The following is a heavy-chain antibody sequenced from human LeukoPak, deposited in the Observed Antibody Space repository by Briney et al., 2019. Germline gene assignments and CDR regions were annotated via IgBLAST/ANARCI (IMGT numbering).Heavy chain of an antibody. CDR1: GGTFSSYA. CDR2: IISIFGTA. V-gene: IGHV1-69*05. Sequence: SVKVSCKASGGTFSSYAISWVRQAPGQGLEWMGGIISIFGTANYAQKFQGRVTITTDESTSTAYMELSRLRSEDAAVKDFECCAVVISSTSCWLDHWGQGTLVTVSS. CDR3: ECCAVVISSTSCWLDH. J-gene: IGHJ5*02. D-gene: IGHD2-2*01.